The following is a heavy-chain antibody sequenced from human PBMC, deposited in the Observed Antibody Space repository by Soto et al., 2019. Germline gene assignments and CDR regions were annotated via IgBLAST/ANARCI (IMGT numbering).Heavy chain of an antibody. CDR3: ASQSVLAAIFDY. V-gene: IGHV4-34*01. D-gene: IGHD2-15*01. CDR2: INHSGST. CDR1: GGSFSGYY. J-gene: IGHJ4*02. Sequence: QVQLQQWGAGLLKPSETLSLTCAVYGGSFSGYYWSWIRQPPGKGLDWIGEINHSGSTNYNPSLKRRVTRSVDTSKNQFSLKLRSVTAADTAVYYCASQSVLAAIFDYWGQGTLVTVSS.